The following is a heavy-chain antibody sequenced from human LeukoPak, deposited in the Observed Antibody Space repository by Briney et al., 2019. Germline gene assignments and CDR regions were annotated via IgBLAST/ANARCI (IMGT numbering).Heavy chain of an antibody. CDR1: GGSFSGYY. D-gene: IGHD6-19*01. V-gene: IGHV4-34*01. CDR2: INHSGST. CDR3: ARMGQWLVRGGFDY. Sequence: PSETLSLTCAVYGGSFSGYYWSWIRQPPGKGLEWIGEINHSGSTNYNPSLKSRVTISVDTSKNQFSLKLSSVTAADTAVYYCARMGQWLVRGGFDYRGQGTLVTVSS. J-gene: IGHJ4*02.